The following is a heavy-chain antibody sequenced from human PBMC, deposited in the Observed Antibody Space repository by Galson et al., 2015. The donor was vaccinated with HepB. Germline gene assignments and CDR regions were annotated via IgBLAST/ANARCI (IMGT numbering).Heavy chain of an antibody. CDR1: GFTFSSYS. J-gene: IGHJ4*02. Sequence: SLRLSCAASGFTFSSYSMNWVRQAPGKGLEWVAIISSDERSKYYADSVKGRFTMSRDNSQNTLYLQMSSLRAEDTAVYYCVKEGGATFYFDSWGQGTLVTVSS. V-gene: IGHV3-30*18. D-gene: IGHD2-21*01. CDR3: VKEGGATFYFDS. CDR2: ISSDERSK.